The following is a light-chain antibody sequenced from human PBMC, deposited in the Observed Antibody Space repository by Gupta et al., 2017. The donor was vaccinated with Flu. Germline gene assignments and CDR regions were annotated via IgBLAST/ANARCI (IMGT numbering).Light chain of an antibody. J-gene: IGLJ3*02. CDR2: SNN. CDR3: AKWDNSLQGWV. V-gene: IGLV1-44*01. CDR1: SSNIGRYP. Sequence: RVTISCSGSSSNIGRYPVNWYQQFPGTAPKLLIQSNNQRPSGVPDRFSGSKSGTSASLAISGLQSEDGADYDCAKWDNSLQGWVFGGGTKLTVL.